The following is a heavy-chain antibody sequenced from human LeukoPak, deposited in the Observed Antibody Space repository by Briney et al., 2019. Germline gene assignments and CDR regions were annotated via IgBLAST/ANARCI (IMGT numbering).Heavy chain of an antibody. V-gene: IGHV1-46*01. CDR2: INPSGGST. Sequence: ASVTVSCKASGYTFTSYYMHWVRQAPGQGLEWMGIINPSGGSTSYAQKFQGRVTMTRDTSTSTVYMELSSLRSEDTAVYYCARPPISPYCGGDCYSFDYWGQGTLVTVSS. J-gene: IGHJ4*02. D-gene: IGHD2-21*02. CDR1: GYTFTSYY. CDR3: ARPPISPYCGGDCYSFDY.